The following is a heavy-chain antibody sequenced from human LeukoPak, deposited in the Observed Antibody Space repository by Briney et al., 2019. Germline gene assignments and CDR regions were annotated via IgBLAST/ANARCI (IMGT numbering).Heavy chain of an antibody. CDR3: ARPSGSVGLGRATDYFDY. D-gene: IGHD1-26*01. J-gene: IGHJ4*02. V-gene: IGHV1-69*04. CDR1: GGTFSSYA. CDR2: NIPILGIA. Sequence: ASVKVSCKASGGTFSSYAISWVRQAPGQGLEWMGRNIPILGIANYAQKFQGRVTITADKSTSTAYMELSSLRSEDTAVYYCARPSGSVGLGRATDYFDYWGQGTLVTVSS.